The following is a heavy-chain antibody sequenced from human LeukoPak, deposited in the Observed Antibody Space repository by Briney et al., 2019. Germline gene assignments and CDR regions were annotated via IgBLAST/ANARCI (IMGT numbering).Heavy chain of an antibody. V-gene: IGHV3-30*02. Sequence: GGSLRLSCAASGFTFSSYGMHWVRQAPGKGLEWVAFIWYDGSNKYYADSVKGRFTISRDNSKNTLYLQMNSLRAEDTAVYYCASGGSVTPAVYWGQGTLVTVSS. CDR3: ASGGSVTPAVY. D-gene: IGHD2-15*01. J-gene: IGHJ4*02. CDR2: IWYDGSNK. CDR1: GFTFSSYG.